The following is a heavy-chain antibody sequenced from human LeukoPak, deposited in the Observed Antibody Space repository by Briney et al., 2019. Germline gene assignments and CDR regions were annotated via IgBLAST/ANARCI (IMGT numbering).Heavy chain of an antibody. CDR3: ARWGVVAATFDS. CDR1: GGSISSYY. J-gene: IGHJ5*01. V-gene: IGHV4-59*01. CDR2: IYDSGST. Sequence: SETLSLTCTVSGGSISSYYWSWIRQPSGKGLEWIGYIYDSGSTNYNPSFKSRVTMSVDTSKNQFSLKLSSVTAADTAVYYCARWGVVAATFDSWGQGTLVTVSS. D-gene: IGHD2-15*01.